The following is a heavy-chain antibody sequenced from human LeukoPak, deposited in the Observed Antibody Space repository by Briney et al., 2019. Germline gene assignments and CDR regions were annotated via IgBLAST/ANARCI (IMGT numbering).Heavy chain of an antibody. CDR2: IYSGGTT. V-gene: IGHV3-66*01. D-gene: IGHD3-10*01. J-gene: IGHJ1*01. CDR1: GFTVSSNF. Sequence: GRSLRLSCEVSGFTVSSNFMGWVRQTPEKGLEWVSLIYSGGTTYYADSVKGRFTISRDNSKNTLHLQINSLRAEDTAVYYCARDTDYYGSGRHGYFDHWGQGTLVTVP. CDR3: ARDTDYYGSGRHGYFDH.